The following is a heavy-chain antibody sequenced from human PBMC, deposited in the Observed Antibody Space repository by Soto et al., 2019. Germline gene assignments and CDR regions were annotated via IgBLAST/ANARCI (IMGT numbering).Heavy chain of an antibody. Sequence: GGSLRLSCAASGFTFGSFAMNWVRQAPGKGLEWLSYISTSSATQYFAESVKGRFTVSRDNAKNSLYLQMNSLRDEDPAVYYCARDSMAKISYIYYYGQRALVTVSS. D-gene: IGHD3-16*01. CDR3: ARDSMAKISYIYY. V-gene: IGHV3-48*02. CDR1: GFTFGSFA. CDR2: ISTSSATQ. J-gene: IGHJ4*02.